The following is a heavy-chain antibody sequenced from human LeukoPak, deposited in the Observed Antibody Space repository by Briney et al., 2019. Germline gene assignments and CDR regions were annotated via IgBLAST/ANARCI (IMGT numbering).Heavy chain of an antibody. CDR1: GDSISGYY. V-gene: IGHV4-59*08. CDR2: IYYSGST. Sequence: PLETLSLTCTVSGDSISGYYWSWIRQTPGKGLEWIAYIYYSGSTNYNPSLKSRVTISIDTSKSQFSLQLTSVTAADTAVYYCARFSSSTWAFDFWGQGTLVTVSS. D-gene: IGHD6-13*01. J-gene: IGHJ4*02. CDR3: ARFSSSTWAFDF.